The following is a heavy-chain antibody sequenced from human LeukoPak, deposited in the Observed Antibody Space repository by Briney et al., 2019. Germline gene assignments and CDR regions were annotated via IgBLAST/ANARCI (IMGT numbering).Heavy chain of an antibody. CDR1: GGSISSYY. Sequence: SETLSLTCTVSGGSISSYYWSWIRQPPGKGLEWIGYIYYSGSTNYNPPLKSRVTISVDTSKNQFSLKLSSVTAADTAVYYCAREMYYYGSGSYLLYWGQGTLVTVSS. D-gene: IGHD3-10*01. V-gene: IGHV4-59*12. CDR3: AREMYYYGSGSYLLY. CDR2: IYYSGST. J-gene: IGHJ4*02.